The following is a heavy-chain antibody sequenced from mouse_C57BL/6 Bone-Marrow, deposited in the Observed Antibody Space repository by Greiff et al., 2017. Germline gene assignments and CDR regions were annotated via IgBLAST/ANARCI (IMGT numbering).Heavy chain of an antibody. V-gene: IGHV5-4*01. J-gene: IGHJ2*01. CDR3: ARDPSNYFDY. Sequence: EVKLMESGGGLVKPGGSLKLSCAASGFTFSSYAMSWVRQTPEKRLEWVATISDGGSYTYYPDNVKGRFTISRDNAKNNLYLQMSHLKSEDTAMYYCARDPSNYFDYWGQGTTRTVSS. CDR1: GFTFSSYA. CDR2: ISDGGSYT.